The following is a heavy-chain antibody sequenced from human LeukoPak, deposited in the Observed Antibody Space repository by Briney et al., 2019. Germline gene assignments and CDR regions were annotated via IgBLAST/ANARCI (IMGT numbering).Heavy chain of an antibody. CDR1: GFTFSSYA. V-gene: IGHV3-23*01. D-gene: IGHD3-10*01. CDR3: AKDSYSWFGELIGDFDY. CDR2: ISGRGGST. Sequence: GGSLRLSCAASGFTFSSYAMSWVRQAPGKGLEWVSAISGRGGSTYYADSVKGRFTISRDNSKNTLYLQMNSLRAEDTAVYYCAKDSYSWFGELIGDFDYWGQGTLVTVSS. J-gene: IGHJ4*02.